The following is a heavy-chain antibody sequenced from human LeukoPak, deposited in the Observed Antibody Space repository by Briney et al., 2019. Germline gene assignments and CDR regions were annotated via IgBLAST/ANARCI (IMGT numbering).Heavy chain of an antibody. V-gene: IGHV3-23*01. D-gene: IGHD4-17*01. CDR2: ISGSGGST. J-gene: IGHJ3*02. Sequence: QAGGSLRLSCTASGFTFGDYAMSWFRQAPGKGLEWVSSISGSGGSTYYADSVKGRFTISRDNSKNTLYLQMNSLRVEDTAVYYCARDPNGDYVGAFDMWGQGTMVTVSS. CDR3: ARDPNGDYVGAFDM. CDR1: GFTFGDYA.